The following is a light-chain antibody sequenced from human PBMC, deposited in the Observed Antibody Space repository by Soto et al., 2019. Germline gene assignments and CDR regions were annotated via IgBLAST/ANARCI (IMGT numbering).Light chain of an antibody. CDR2: GNS. J-gene: IGLJ1*01. Sequence: QSVLTQPPAVSGAPGQRVTISCTGSSSNIGAGYDVHWYQQLPGTAPKLLIYGNSHRPSGVPDRFSGSQSGTSVSLAITGLQAEDEADYYCQSYDRSLSGDVFGTGTKLTFL. CDR3: QSYDRSLSGDV. V-gene: IGLV1-40*01. CDR1: SSNIGAGYD.